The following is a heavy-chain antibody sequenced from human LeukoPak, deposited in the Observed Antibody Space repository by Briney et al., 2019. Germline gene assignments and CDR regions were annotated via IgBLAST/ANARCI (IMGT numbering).Heavy chain of an antibody. CDR1: GYTFTSYD. D-gene: IGHD2-2*01. Sequence: ASVKVSCKASGYTFTSYDINWVRQATGQGLEWMGWMNPNSGNTGYAQKFQGRVTMTRNTSISTAYMELSSLRSEDTAVYYCARGLGCSSTSCYEAYYYGMDVWGQGTTVTVSS. J-gene: IGHJ6*02. CDR2: MNPNSGNT. V-gene: IGHV1-8*01. CDR3: ARGLGCSSTSCYEAYYYGMDV.